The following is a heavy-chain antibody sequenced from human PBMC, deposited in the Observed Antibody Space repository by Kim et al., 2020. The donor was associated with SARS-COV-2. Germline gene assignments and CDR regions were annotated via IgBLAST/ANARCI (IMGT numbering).Heavy chain of an antibody. V-gene: IGHV3-64D*09. J-gene: IGHJ4*02. Sequence: YNADSVKGRFTISRDNSKNTLYLQMSSLRAEDTAVYYCVKDLPAAGASDYWGQGTLVTVSS. CDR3: VKDLPAAGASDY.